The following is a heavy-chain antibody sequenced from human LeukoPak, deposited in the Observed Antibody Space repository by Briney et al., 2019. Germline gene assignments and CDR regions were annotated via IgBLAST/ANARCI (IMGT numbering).Heavy chain of an antibody. CDR3: ARGRLLRYFDWLLGY. J-gene: IGHJ4*02. CDR1: GYTLTELS. Sequence: GASVKVSCKVSGYTLTELSMHWVRQAPGKGLEWMGGFDPENGETIYAQKFQGRVTMTEDTSTDTAYMELSRLRSDDTAVYYCARGRLLRYFDWLLGYWGQGTLVTVSS. V-gene: IGHV1-24*01. D-gene: IGHD3-9*01. CDR2: FDPENGET.